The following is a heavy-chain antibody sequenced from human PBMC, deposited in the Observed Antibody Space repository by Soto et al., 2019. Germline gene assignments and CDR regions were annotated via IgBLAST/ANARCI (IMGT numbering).Heavy chain of an antibody. V-gene: IGHV3-64*02. Sequence: EVQLVESGEGLVQPGGSLRLSCAASGFTFSSYAMHWVRQAPGKGLEYVSAISSNGGSTYYADSVKGRFTISRDISKNTMYLQMGSLRAEDMAVYYCARADCSSTSCYAFDIWGQGTMVPVSS. J-gene: IGHJ3*02. CDR1: GFTFSSYA. CDR3: ARADCSSTSCYAFDI. CDR2: ISSNGGST. D-gene: IGHD2-2*01.